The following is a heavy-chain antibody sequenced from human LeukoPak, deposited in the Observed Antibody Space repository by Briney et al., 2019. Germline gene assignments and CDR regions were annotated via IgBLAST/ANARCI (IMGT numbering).Heavy chain of an antibody. CDR2: INPSGGST. CDR1: GGTFSSYA. V-gene: IGHV1-46*01. CDR3: ARADSGGDSSGYKWFHP. D-gene: IGHD3-22*01. Sequence: ASVKVSCKASGGTFSSYAISWVRQAPGQGLEWMGIINPSGGSTGYAQKFQGRVTMTRDTSTSTVYMELSSLRPEDTAVYYCARADSGGDSSGYKWFHPWGQGTLVTVSS. J-gene: IGHJ5*02.